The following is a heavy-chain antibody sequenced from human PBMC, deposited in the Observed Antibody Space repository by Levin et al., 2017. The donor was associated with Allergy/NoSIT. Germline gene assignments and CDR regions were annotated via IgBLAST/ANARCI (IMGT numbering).Heavy chain of an antibody. Sequence: SCSFSFLPFPSSSLNWVRQAPGKGLEWVSSISDSGGNTYYADSVKGRFTISLSPSKNTLYLQMDSLRAEDTAVYYCAKVAAWGQGTLVTVSS. CDR2: ISDSGGNT. CDR1: FLPFPSSS. CDR3: AKVAA. D-gene: IGHD6-13*01. V-gene: IGHV3-23*01. J-gene: IGHJ4*02.